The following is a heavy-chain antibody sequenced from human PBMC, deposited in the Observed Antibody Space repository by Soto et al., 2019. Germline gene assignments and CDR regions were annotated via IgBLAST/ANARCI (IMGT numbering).Heavy chain of an antibody. J-gene: IGHJ4*02. CDR3: ARDLVAAAY. V-gene: IGHV1-46*01. CDR2: INPLPTSGST. Sequence: QVQLVQSGAEVKKPGASVKVSCKASGYIFTNYYIHWVRQAPGQGLEWMAIINPLPTSGSTNYAQKFQGRVTVTRDTSTSTVYMELSSLKSEDTDIYYCARDLVAAAYWGQGSLVTVSS. D-gene: IGHD2-2*01. CDR1: GYIFTNYY.